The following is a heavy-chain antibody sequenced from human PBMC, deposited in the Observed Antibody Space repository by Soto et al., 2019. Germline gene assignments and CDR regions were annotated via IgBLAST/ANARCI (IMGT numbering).Heavy chain of an antibody. CDR3: ARGPSSYYYGMDV. CDR1: GFTVSGNY. Sequence: GGSLRLSCAASGFTVSGNYMSWVRQAPGKGLEWVSVIYSGGSTYYADSVKGRFTISRDNSKNTLYLQMNSLRAEDTAVYYCARGPSSYYYGMDVWGQGTTVTVSS. V-gene: IGHV3-53*01. J-gene: IGHJ6*02. CDR2: IYSGGST.